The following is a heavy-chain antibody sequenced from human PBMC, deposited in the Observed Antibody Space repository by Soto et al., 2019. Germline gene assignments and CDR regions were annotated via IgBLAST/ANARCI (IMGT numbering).Heavy chain of an antibody. CDR3: ARAQWELDY. J-gene: IGHJ4*02. CDR2: ISTTGSFT. D-gene: IGHD1-26*01. V-gene: IGHV3-11*06. CDR1: GFTFSYYY. Sequence: PGGSLRLSCAASGFTFSYYYMSWIRQAPGKGLEWVSFISTTGSFTNYADSLKGRFTISRDNAKNSLYLQINSLRGDDTAVYYCARAQWELDYWGQGTLVTVSS.